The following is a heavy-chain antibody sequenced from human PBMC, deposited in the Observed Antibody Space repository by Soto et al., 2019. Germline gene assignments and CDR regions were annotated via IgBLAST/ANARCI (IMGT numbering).Heavy chain of an antibody. CDR2: ISYDGSNK. V-gene: IGHV3-30*18. CDR3: AKGSRGIRYFDWFERDEVPYFDY. D-gene: IGHD3-9*01. J-gene: IGHJ4*02. CDR1: GFTFSSYG. Sequence: QVQLVESGGGVVQPGRSLRLSCAASGFTFSSYGMHWVRQAPGKGLEWVAVISYDGSNKYYADSVKGRFTISRDNSKNTLYLQMNRLRAEDTAVYYCAKGSRGIRYFDWFERDEVPYFDYWGQGTLVTVSS.